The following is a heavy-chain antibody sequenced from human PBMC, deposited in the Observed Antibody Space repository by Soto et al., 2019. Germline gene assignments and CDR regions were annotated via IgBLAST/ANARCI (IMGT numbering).Heavy chain of an antibody. D-gene: IGHD3-10*01. CDR1: GFTFKNYD. V-gene: IGHV3-23*01. CDR2: ISGSGGVT. Sequence: EVELLESGGGLVQPGGSLRLSCVASGFTFKNYDMRWIRQAPGKGLEWVSGISGSGGVTYYADSVKGRFTISRDNSKNTLYLQMNSLRAEDTAIYYCAKNRQFRSYYESAGHYDNWGQGTLVTVSS. J-gene: IGHJ4*02. CDR3: AKNRQFRSYYESAGHYDN.